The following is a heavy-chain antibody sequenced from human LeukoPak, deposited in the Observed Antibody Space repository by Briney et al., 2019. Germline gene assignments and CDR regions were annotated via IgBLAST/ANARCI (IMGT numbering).Heavy chain of an antibody. CDR2: IKTDGSEK. Sequence: GRSLRLSCAASGFTFSSYGMHWVRQAPGKGLEWVANIKTDGSEKYYVDSVKGRFTISRDNAKNSLYLQMNSLRAEDTAVYYCATYSSLNRREFQYWGQGTLPTVSS. CDR3: ATYSSLNRREFQY. D-gene: IGHD3-22*01. J-gene: IGHJ1*01. CDR1: GFTFSSYG. V-gene: IGHV3-7*01.